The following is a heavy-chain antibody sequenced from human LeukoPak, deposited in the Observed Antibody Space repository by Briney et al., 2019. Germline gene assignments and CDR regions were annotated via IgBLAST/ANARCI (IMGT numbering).Heavy chain of an antibody. CDR1: GGXISSYY. V-gene: IGHV4-59*01. D-gene: IGHD6-13*01. J-gene: IGHJ6*02. CDR2: IYYSGRT. CDR3: ARDRLAAAGNYYYYGMDV. Sequence: SETLSLTCTVSGGXISSYYWSWIRQPPGKGLEWIGYIYYSGRTNYNPSLKSRVTISVDTSKSQFSLKVSSVTTADTAVYYCARDRLAAAGNYYYYGMDVWGQGTTVTVSS.